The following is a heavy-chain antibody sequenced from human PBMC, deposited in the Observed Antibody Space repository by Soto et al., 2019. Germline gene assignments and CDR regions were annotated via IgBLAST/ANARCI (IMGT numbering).Heavy chain of an antibody. D-gene: IGHD2-15*01. CDR2: FRCGCYGATT. CDR3: TSAPLRCSGGSCYSADS. Sequence: GGSLRLSCTTSGFTFADHGMSWVRQAPGKGLDWLGFFRCGCYGATTEHAASVKGRFTVSRDDTKNIAYLQFNNLHTEDTGVYYCTSAPLRCSGGSCYSADSWGRGTQVTVSS. J-gene: IGHJ4*02. V-gene: IGHV3-49*04. CDR1: GFTFADHG.